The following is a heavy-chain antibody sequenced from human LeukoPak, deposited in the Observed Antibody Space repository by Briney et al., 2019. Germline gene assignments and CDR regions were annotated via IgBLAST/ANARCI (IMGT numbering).Heavy chain of an antibody. CDR2: IYYSGST. J-gene: IGHJ6*02. V-gene: IGHV4-59*01. Sequence: SETLSLTCTVSGGSISSYYWSWIRQPPGKGLEWIGYIYYSGSTNYNPSLKSRVTVSVDTSKNQFSLKLSSVTAADTAVYYCARDNWNYGSSMDVWGQGTTVTVSS. D-gene: IGHD1-7*01. CDR1: GGSISSYY. CDR3: ARDNWNYGSSMDV.